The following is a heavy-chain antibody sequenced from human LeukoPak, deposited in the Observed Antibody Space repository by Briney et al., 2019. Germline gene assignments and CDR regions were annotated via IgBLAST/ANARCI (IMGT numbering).Heavy chain of an antibody. J-gene: IGHJ4*02. Sequence: GGSLRLSCAASGFTFSSFEMNWVRQAPGKGLEWVLYISSSGSTIYFADSVKGRFTISRDTAKNSLYLQMNSLRAEDTAVYYCAREYYYDSSGYSAIFDYWGQGTLVTVSS. CDR3: AREYYYDSSGYSAIFDY. D-gene: IGHD3-22*01. CDR1: GFTFSSFE. CDR2: ISSSGSTI. V-gene: IGHV3-48*03.